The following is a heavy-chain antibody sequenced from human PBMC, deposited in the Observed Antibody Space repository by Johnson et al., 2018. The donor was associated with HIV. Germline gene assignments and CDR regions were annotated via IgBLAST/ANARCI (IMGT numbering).Heavy chain of an antibody. CDR3: AKVIAVAGTGAFDI. CDR1: GFTLSSYA. J-gene: IGHJ3*02. D-gene: IGHD6-19*01. V-gene: IGHV3-30*04. CDR2: ISYDGSNK. Sequence: VQLVESGGGVVQPGRSLRLSCAASGFTLSSYAMHWVRQAPGKGLEWVAVISYDGSNKYYADSVKGRFTISRDNAMNSLYLQMNTVRAEDTAVYYCAKVIAVAGTGAFDIWGQGTMVTVSS.